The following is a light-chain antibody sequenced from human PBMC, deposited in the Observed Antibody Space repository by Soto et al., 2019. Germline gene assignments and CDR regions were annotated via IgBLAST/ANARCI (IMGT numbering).Light chain of an antibody. Sequence: DIQMTQSPSILSASVGDRVTITCRASQSISSWLAWYQQKPGKAPKLLIYTASSLESGVPSRFSGSGSGTEFTLTISSLQPDDFATYYCQHYNTYSGTFGPGTKGDIK. J-gene: IGKJ3*01. CDR3: QHYNTYSGT. V-gene: IGKV1-5*03. CDR2: TAS. CDR1: QSISSW.